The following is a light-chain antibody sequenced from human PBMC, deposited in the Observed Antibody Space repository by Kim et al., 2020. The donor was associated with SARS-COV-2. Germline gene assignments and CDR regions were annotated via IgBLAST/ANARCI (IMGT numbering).Light chain of an antibody. Sequence: GQSVTISCTGTSSDVVGYNYVSRYQQHPGEAPKLMIYDVSKGPSVVPDPFSGSKSGNPASLTISGLQAEDEADYYCCSYAGSYTYVFGTGTKVTVL. CDR2: DVS. CDR1: SSDVVGYNY. J-gene: IGLJ1*01. V-gene: IGLV2-11*01. CDR3: CSYAGSYTYV.